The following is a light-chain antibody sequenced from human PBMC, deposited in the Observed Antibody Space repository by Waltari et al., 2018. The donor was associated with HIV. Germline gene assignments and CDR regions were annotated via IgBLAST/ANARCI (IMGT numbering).Light chain of an antibody. CDR3: QSYDSSLSALYV. CDR1: SSNIRAGYV. V-gene: IGLV1-40*01. Sequence: QSVLTQPPSVSGAPGQRVTISCTRSSSNIRAGYVVHCSQQLPGTAPKLLTYGNSNRPSWVPDRFSGSKSGTSASLAITGLQAEDEADYYCQSYDSSLSALYVFGTGTKVTVL. CDR2: GNS. J-gene: IGLJ1*01.